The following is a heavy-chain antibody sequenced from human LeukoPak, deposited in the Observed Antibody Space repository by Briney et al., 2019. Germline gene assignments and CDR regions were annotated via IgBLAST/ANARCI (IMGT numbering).Heavy chain of an antibody. CDR1: GFTFDDYA. Sequence: GGSLRLSCAASGFTFDDYAMHWVRQAPGKGLEWVSLISGDGGSTYYADSVKGRFTISRDNSKNSLYLQMNSLRTEDTALYYCAKDFTYYYDSSGYTVPDHWGQGTLVTVSS. V-gene: IGHV3-43*02. CDR2: ISGDGGST. CDR3: AKDFTYYYDSSGYTVPDH. D-gene: IGHD3-22*01. J-gene: IGHJ4*02.